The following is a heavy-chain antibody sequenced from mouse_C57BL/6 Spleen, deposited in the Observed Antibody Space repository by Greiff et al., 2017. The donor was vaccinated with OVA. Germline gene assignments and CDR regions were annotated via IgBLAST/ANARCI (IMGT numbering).Heavy chain of an antibody. J-gene: IGHJ4*01. CDR1: GFTFSDYY. Sequence: EVQLVESEGGLVQPGSSMKLSCTASGFTFSDYYMAWVRQVPEKGLEWVANINYDGSSTYYLDSLKSRFTISRDNAKNTLYLQMSSLKSEDTATYYCARDSDYYAMGYWGQRTSVTGSS. V-gene: IGHV5-16*01. CDR2: INYDGSST. CDR3: ARDSDYYAMGY.